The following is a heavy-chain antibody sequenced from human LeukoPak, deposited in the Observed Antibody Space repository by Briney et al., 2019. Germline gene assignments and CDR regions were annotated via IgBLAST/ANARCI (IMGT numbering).Heavy chain of an antibody. CDR2: IYYSGST. J-gene: IGHJ4*02. V-gene: IGHV4-59*01. CDR1: GGSISSYY. Sequence: SETLSLTCTVSGGSISSYYWSWIRQPPGKGLEWIGYIYYSGSTNYNPSLKNRVTISVDTSKNQFSLKLSSVTAADTAVYYCARAKLRGTAFDYWGQGTLVTVSS. D-gene: IGHD4-17*01. CDR3: ARAKLRGTAFDY.